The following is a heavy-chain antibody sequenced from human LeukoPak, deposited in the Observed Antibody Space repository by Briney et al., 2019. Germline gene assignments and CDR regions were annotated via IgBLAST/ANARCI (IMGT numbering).Heavy chain of an antibody. D-gene: IGHD4/OR15-4a*01. J-gene: IGHJ4*02. CDR2: INHSGST. V-gene: IGHV4-34*01. CDR3: ARGSMVAKGLDY. CDR1: GGSFSGYY. Sequence: SETLSLTCAVYGGSFSGYYWSWIRQPPGKGLEWIGEINHSGSTNYNPSLKSRVTISVDTSKNQFSLKLSSVTAADTAVYYCARGSMVAKGLDYWGQGTLVTVSS.